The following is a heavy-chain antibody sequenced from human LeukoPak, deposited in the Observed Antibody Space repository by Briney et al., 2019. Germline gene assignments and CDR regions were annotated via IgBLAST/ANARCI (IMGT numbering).Heavy chain of an antibody. CDR1: GDSISNSGYY. CDR2: IYYSGGT. J-gene: IGHJ5*02. CDR3: ARGITMVRGVISWFDP. Sequence: SETLSLTCTVSGDSISNSGYYWGWIRQPPGKGLEWIGSIYYSGGTYYNPSLKSRVTISVDTSKNQFSLKLSSVTAADTAVYYCARGITMVRGVISWFDPWGQGTLVTVSS. D-gene: IGHD3-10*01. V-gene: IGHV4-39*07.